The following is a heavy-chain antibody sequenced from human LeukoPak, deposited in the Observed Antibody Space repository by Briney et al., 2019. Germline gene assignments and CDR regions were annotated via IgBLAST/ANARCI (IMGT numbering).Heavy chain of an antibody. CDR1: GGSISSGGYY. CDR2: IYYSGST. J-gene: IGHJ4*02. CDR3: ARHVWLQPFDY. V-gene: IGHV4-61*08. D-gene: IGHD3-9*01. Sequence: SETLSLTCTVSGGSISSGGYYWSWVRQHPGKGLEWIGYIYYSGSTNYNPSLKSRVTISVDTSKNQFSLKLSSVTAADTAVYYCARHVWLQPFDYWGQGTLVTVSS.